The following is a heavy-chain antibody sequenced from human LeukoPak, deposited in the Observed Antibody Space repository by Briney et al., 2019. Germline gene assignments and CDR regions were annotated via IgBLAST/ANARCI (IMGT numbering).Heavy chain of an antibody. Sequence: PSETLSLTCTVSGGSISSYYWSWIRQPPGKGLEWIGYIYYSGSTNYNPSLKSRVTITVDTSKNQFSLKLSSVTAADTAMYYCARRDLYGDGFDYWGQGTLVTVSS. CDR3: ARRDLYGDGFDY. D-gene: IGHD4-17*01. V-gene: IGHV4-59*01. J-gene: IGHJ4*02. CDR1: GGSISSYY. CDR2: IYYSGST.